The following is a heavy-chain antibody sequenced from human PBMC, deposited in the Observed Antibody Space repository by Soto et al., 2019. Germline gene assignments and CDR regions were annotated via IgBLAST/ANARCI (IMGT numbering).Heavy chain of an antibody. Sequence: QLQLQESGPGLLEPSETLSLTCTVSGGAIRNSIYYWGWIRQPPGKGLEWIGTIYYDGSVAYSPSLKSRVTLSVDTSRNHFSVKIHSVTAADTAVYFCARHRIAVAGPLDYWGQGTLVTVSS. V-gene: IGHV4-39*01. CDR3: ARHRIAVAGPLDY. CDR1: GGAIRNSIYY. CDR2: IYYDGSV. D-gene: IGHD6-19*01. J-gene: IGHJ4*02.